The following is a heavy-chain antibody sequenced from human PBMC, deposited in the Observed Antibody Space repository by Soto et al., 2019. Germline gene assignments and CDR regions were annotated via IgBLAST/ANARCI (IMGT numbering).Heavy chain of an antibody. D-gene: IGHD3-10*01. CDR3: ARDPGADYGSGSQGYYYGMDV. V-gene: IGHV1-69*13. J-gene: IGHJ6*02. CDR1: GGTFSSYA. Sequence: ASVKVSCKASGGTFSSYAISWVRQAPGQGLEWMGGIIPIFGTANYAQKFQGRVTITADESTSTAYMELSSLRSEDTAVYYCARDPGADYGSGSQGYYYGMDVWGQGTTVTVSS. CDR2: IIPIFGTA.